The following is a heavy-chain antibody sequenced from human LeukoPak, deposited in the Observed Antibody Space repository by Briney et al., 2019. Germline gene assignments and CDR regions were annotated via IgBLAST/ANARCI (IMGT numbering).Heavy chain of an antibody. CDR3: ARAKFDSSRYYYRGFDI. CDR2: ISSSGSTI. V-gene: IGHV3-48*03. D-gene: IGHD3-22*01. CDR1: GFTFSSYE. J-gene: IGHJ3*02. Sequence: GGSLRLSCAASGFTFSSYEMNWVRQAPGKGLEWVSYISSSGSTIYYADSVKGRFTISRDNAKNSLYLQMNSLRAEDTAVYYCARAKFDSSRYYYRGFDIWGQGTMVTVSS.